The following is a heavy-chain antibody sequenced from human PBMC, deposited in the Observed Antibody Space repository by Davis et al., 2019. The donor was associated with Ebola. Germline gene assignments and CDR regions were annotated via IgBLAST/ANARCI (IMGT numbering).Heavy chain of an antibody. J-gene: IGHJ5*02. CDR1: GFSFSSYW. CDR3: ARERRWELLGGWFDP. CDR2: IKTDGSLI. Sequence: GESLKISCAASGFSFSSYWMHWVRQVPGKGLVWVSRIKTDGSLIGYGDSVQGRFLISRDNSKNTLYLQMNSLRAEDTAVYYCARERRWELLGGWFDPWGQGTLVTVSS. V-gene: IGHV3-74*01. D-gene: IGHD1-26*01.